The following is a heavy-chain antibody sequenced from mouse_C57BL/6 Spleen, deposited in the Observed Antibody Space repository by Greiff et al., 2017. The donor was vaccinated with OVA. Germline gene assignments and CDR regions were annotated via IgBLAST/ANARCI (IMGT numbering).Heavy chain of an antibody. V-gene: IGHV5-17*01. Sequence: EVQGVESGGGLVKPGGSLKLSCAASGFTFSDYGMHWVRQAPEKGLEWVAYISSGSSTIYYADTVKGRVTISRDNAKNTLFLQMSSLRSEDTAMYYCARRGNYRETWFAYWGQGTLVTVSA. CDR1: GFTFSDYG. CDR2: ISSGSSTI. D-gene: IGHD2-1*01. CDR3: ARRGNYRETWFAY. J-gene: IGHJ3*01.